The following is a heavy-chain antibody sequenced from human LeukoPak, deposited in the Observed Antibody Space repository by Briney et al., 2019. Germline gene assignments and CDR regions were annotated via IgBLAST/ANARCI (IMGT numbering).Heavy chain of an antibody. V-gene: IGHV1-2*02. CDR1: GYTFTGYY. CDR2: MNPNSGGT. J-gene: IGHJ4*02. D-gene: IGHD3-22*01. CDR3: ARGTKYYYDTSGYSDY. Sequence: ASVKVSCEASGYTFTGYYVQWVRQAPGQGLEWMGWMNPNSGGTDLAQNFQGRVTMTRDTSLDTAYMELSRLRSDDTAVYYCARGTKYYYDTSGYSDYWGQGTLVTVSS.